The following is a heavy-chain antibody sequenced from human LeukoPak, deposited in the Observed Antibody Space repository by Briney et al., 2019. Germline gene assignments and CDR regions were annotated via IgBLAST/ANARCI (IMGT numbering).Heavy chain of an antibody. Sequence: SQTLSLTCVIAGDSVSSNTAAGNWISQSPLGGLERRGRTFYRSEWYNDYAGSVKSRITISPDTSKNHFSLHLDSVTPEDTAMYYCARDGWPAFDYWGQGSLVTVSS. J-gene: IGHJ4*02. D-gene: IGHD2-15*01. V-gene: IGHV6-1*01. CDR2: TFYRSEWYN. CDR1: GDSVSSNTAA. CDR3: ARDGWPAFDY.